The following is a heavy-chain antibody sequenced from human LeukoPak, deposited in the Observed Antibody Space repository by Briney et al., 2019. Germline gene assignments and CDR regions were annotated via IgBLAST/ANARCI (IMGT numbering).Heavy chain of an antibody. D-gene: IGHD5-12*01. CDR2: ISSSGSTI. V-gene: IGHV3-11*01. CDR3: ARAAAVATITGYYYYYYYMDV. CDR1: GFTFSDYY. J-gene: IGHJ6*03. Sequence: GGSLRLSCAASGFTFSDYYMSWIRQAPGKGLEWVSYISSSGSTIYYADSVKGRFTISRDNAKNSLYLQMNSLRAEDTAVYYCARAAAVATITGYYYYYYYMDVWGKGTTVTVSS.